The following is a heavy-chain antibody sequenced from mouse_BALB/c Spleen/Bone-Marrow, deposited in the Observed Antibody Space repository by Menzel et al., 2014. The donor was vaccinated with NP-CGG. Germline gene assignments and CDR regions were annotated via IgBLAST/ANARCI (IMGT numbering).Heavy chain of an antibody. CDR1: EFSLTSYG. CDR3: AQFITTVGALDV. CDR2: IWGDGST. J-gene: IGHJ1*01. V-gene: IGHV2-3*01. D-gene: IGHD1-1*01. Sequence: VQLQQSGPGLVAPSQSPSITCTVSEFSLTSYGVSWVRQPPGKGLEWLGVIWGDGSTNYHSALISRLSISKDNSKSQVFLKLNSLQIDDTATYYCAQFITTVGALDVWGAGTTVTVSS.